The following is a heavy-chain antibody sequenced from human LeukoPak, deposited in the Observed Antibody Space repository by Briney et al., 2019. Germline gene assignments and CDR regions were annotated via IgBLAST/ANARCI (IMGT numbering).Heavy chain of an antibody. J-gene: IGHJ4*02. CDR1: GYTFTDGD. CDR2: INPNNGVT. CDR3: ARRPSSEGY. Sequence: ASVKVSCKASGYTFTDGDMDWVRQAPGQGLEWMGWINPNNGVTKYAQKFQDRVAMTRDTSISTAYMDLSRLTSDDTAVYYCARRPSSEGYWGQGTLVTVSS. V-gene: IGHV1-2*02.